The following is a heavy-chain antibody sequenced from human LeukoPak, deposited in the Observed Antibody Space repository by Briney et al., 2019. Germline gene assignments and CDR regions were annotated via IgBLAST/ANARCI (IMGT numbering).Heavy chain of an antibody. CDR2: TVLNRVHT. V-gene: IGHV3-23*01. Sequence: GGPLRLPCSPSGFPFSRHAMIGVRQAPGKGLEGVSTTVLNRVHTLCAHSVQGRFTISRDNSKNTLDLKMDNQRVHDTAVYYCARGDDIGKHRKRAFYFDNWGQGSLVTVSS. CDR1: GFPFSRHA. D-gene: IGHD3-10*01. J-gene: IGHJ4*02. CDR3: ARGDDIGKHRKRAFYFDN.